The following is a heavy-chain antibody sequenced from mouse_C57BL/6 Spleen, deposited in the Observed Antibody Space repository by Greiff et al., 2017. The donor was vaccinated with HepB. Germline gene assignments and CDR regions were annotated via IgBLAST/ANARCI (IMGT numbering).Heavy chain of an antibody. CDR2: INPNNGGT. V-gene: IGHV1-18*01. CDR3: ARWRARGSSYYIYAMDY. CDR1: GYTFTDYN. Sequence: EVQLQQSGPELVKPGASVKIPCKASGYTFTDYNMDWVKQSHGKSLEWIGDINPNNGGTIYNQKFKGKATLTVDKSSSTAYMELRSLTSEDTAVYYCARWRARGSSYYIYAMDYWGQGTSVTVSS. D-gene: IGHD1-1*01. J-gene: IGHJ4*01.